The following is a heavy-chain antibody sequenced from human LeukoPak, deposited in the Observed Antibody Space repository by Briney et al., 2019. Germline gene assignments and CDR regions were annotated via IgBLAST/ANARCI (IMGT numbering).Heavy chain of an antibody. CDR3: ARSDYDYVWGSYRYFDY. CDR2: IYYSGST. Sequence: PSETLSLTCTVSGGSISSYYWSWIRQPPGRGLEWIGYIYYSGSTNYNPSLKSRVTISVDTSKNQFSLKLSSVTAADTAVYYCARSDYDYVWGSYRYFDYWGQGTLVTVSS. D-gene: IGHD3-16*02. V-gene: IGHV4-59*01. CDR1: GGSISSYY. J-gene: IGHJ4*02.